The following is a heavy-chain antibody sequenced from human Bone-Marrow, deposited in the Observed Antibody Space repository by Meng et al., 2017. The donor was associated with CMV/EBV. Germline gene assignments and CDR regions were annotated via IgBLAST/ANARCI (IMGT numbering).Heavy chain of an antibody. J-gene: IGHJ6*02. V-gene: IGHV4-38-2*02. CDR3: AREGPYVDTAMVYGMDV. CDR2: IYHSGST. D-gene: IGHD5-18*01. CDR1: GGSISSGYY. Sequence: GSLRLSCTVSGGSISSGYYWGWIRQPPGKGLEWIGSIYHSGSTYYNPSLKSRVTISVDTSKNQFSLKLSSVTAADTAVYYCAREGPYVDTAMVYGMDVWGQGTTVTVSS.